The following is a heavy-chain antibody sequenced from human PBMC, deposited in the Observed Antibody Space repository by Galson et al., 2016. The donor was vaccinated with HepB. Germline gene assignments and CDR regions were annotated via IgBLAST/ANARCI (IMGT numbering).Heavy chain of an antibody. CDR1: GYSFTTYW. V-gene: IGHV5-10-1*01. CDR2: IDPSDSET. J-gene: IGHJ4*02. D-gene: IGHD3-10*01. CDR3: ARLGTGGSGSFYNDDY. Sequence: QSGAEVKKPGESLRISCKGSGYSFTTYWISWVRQMPGKGLEWMGRIDPSDSETNYSPSFEGHVTMSVDKSTSTAYLQWSSLKASAAALYYRARLGTGGSGSFYNDDYWGQGTLVTVSS.